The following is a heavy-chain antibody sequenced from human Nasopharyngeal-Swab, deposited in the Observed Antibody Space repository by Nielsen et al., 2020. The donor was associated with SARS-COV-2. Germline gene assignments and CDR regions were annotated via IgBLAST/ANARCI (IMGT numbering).Heavy chain of an antibody. D-gene: IGHD5-18*01. V-gene: IGHV3-48*02. Sequence: VRQAPGKGLEWVSYISSGSSNIYYADSVKGRFTISRDNAKNSLYLQMNSLRDEDTAVYYCARDRGYSYGYDAFDIWGQGTMVTVSS. J-gene: IGHJ3*02. CDR2: ISSGSSNI. CDR3: ARDRGYSYGYDAFDI.